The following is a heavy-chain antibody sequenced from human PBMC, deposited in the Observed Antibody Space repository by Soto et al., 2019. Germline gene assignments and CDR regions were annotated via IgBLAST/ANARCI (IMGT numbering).Heavy chain of an antibody. CDR1: GGSMSGHY. V-gene: IGHV4-59*11. Sequence: PSETLSLTCTVSGGSMSGHYWSWIRKSPGKGLEWIGNIYYSGSTNYNPSLKSRVTISVDTSKNQFSLKLRSVTAADTAVFYCAGDGVVRGNHGVDVWGQGTTVTVSS. J-gene: IGHJ6*02. CDR2: IYYSGST. D-gene: IGHD3-10*01. CDR3: AGDGVVRGNHGVDV.